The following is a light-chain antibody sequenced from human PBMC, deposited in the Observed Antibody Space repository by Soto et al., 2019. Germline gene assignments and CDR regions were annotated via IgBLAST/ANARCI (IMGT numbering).Light chain of an antibody. CDR2: GAS. J-gene: IGKJ1*01. Sequence: EVVLTQSPGTLSVSPGERATLSCRASQIVISSFLAWYQQKPGQAPRLLIYGASSRATGIPDRFSGSGSGTDFTLTISRLEPEDFAVYYCQQYGSSPSTFGQGTKVDI. CDR1: QIVISSF. CDR3: QQYGSSPST. V-gene: IGKV3-20*01.